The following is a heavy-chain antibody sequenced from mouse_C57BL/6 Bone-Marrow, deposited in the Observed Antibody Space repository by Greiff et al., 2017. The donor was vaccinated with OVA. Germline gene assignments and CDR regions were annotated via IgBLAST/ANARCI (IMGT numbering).Heavy chain of an antibody. D-gene: IGHD1-1*01. CDR2: IYPGSGNT. V-gene: IGHV1-76*01. CDR1: GYTFTDYY. Sequence: QVQLKESGAELVRPGASVKLSCKASGYTFTDYYINWVKQRPGQGLEWIARIYPGSGNTYYNEKFKGKATLTAEKSSSTAYMQLSSLTSEDSAVYFCAREADYYGSSPFAYWGQGTLVTVSA. CDR3: AREADYYGSSPFAY. J-gene: IGHJ3*01.